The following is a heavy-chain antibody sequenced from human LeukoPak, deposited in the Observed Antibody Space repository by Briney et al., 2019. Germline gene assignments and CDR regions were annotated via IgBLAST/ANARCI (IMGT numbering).Heavy chain of an antibody. CDR2: INHSGST. V-gene: IGHV4-34*01. CDR1: GGSFSGYY. Sequence: SETVSLTCAVYGGSFSGYYWSWIRQPPGKGLEWIGEINHSGSTNYNPSLKSRVTISVDTSKNQFSLKLSSVTAADTAVYYCASRADYYDSSAYVAFDIWAQGKM. CDR3: ASRADYYDSSAYVAFDI. J-gene: IGHJ3*02. D-gene: IGHD3-22*01.